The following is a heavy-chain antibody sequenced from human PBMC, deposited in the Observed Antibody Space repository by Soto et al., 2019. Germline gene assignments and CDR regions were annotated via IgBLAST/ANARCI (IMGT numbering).Heavy chain of an antibody. CDR3: ASLDYGSGKLDY. V-gene: IGHV4-34*01. Sequence: SSETLSLTCAVYGGSFSGYYWSWIRQPPGKGLEWIGEINHSGSTNYNPSLKSRVTISVDTSKNQFSLKLSSVTAADTAVYYCASLDYGSGKLDYWGQGTLVTVSS. D-gene: IGHD3-10*01. CDR1: GGSFSGYY. CDR2: INHSGST. J-gene: IGHJ4*02.